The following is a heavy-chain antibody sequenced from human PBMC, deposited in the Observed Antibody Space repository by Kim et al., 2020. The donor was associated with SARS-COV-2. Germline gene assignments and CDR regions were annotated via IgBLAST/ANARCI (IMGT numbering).Heavy chain of an antibody. V-gene: IGHV1-3*01. Sequence: ASVKVSCKASGYTFTSYAMHWVRQAPGQRLEWMGWINAGNGNTKYSQKFQGRVTITRDTSASTAYMELSSLRSEDTAVYYCAANEGFGELGEAFDIWGQGTMVTVSS. CDR3: AANEGFGELGEAFDI. CDR2: INAGNGNT. CDR1: GYTFTSYA. D-gene: IGHD3-10*01. J-gene: IGHJ3*02.